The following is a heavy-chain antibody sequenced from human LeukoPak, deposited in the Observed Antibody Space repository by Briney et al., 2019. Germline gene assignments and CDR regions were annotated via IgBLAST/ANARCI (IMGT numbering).Heavy chain of an antibody. J-gene: IGHJ4*02. CDR3: TTDGGIGPSPIFDY. CDR2: IKSKRDGGTT. V-gene: IGHV3-15*01. D-gene: IGHD6-13*01. Sequence: SGGSLRLSCAASGFTFSSYNMNWVRQAPGKGLEWIGRIKSKRDGGTTDYAAPVQGRFAMSRDDSQNTVYLQMNSLKTADTAVYYCTTDGGIGPSPIFDYWGQGTLLTVSS. CDR1: GFTFSSYN.